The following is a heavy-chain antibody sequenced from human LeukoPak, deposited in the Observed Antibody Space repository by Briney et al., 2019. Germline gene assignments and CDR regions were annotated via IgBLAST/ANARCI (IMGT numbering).Heavy chain of an antibody. CDR2: ISGYNGHT. CDR1: GYTFTNYG. V-gene: IGHV1-18*01. D-gene: IGHD5-12*01. CDR3: ARRLDIVVSIAFDI. J-gene: IGHJ3*02. Sequence: ASVKVSCKASGYTFTNYGITWVRQAPGQGLEWMGWISGYNGHTNYAQKLQGRVTMTTDTSTRTAYMELRSLRSDDTAVYYCARRLDIVVSIAFDIWGQGTMVTVSS.